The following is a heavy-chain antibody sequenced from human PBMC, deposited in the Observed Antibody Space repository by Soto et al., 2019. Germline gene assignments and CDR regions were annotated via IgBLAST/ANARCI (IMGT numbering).Heavy chain of an antibody. J-gene: IGHJ6*03. CDR1: GFSLSTSGVG. V-gene: IGHV2-5*02. CDR3: AHRGRGGSKGTTYYYYMDV. CDR2: IYWDDDK. D-gene: IGHD4-17*01. Sequence: QITLKESGPTLVKPTQTLTLTCTFSGFSLSTSGVGVGWIRQPPGKALEWLALIYWDDDKRYSPSLKSRLTITKDTSKNQVVLTMTNMDPVDTATYYCAHRGRGGSKGTTYYYYMDVWGKGTTVTVSS.